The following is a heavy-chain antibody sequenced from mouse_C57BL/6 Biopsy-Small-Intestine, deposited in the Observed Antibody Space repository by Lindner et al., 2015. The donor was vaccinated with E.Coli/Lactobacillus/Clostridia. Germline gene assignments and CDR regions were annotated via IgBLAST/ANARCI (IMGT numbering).Heavy chain of an antibody. V-gene: IGHV1-7*01. CDR1: GYTFTSYG. Sequence: SVKVSCKASGYTFTSYGITWVRQAPGQGLEWMGWISANKGETKTEKKFQGRVTMTTDTSTSTAYMELRSLTSDDTAVYYCARAVTSFWSVYCWGFGFYFDYWDQGTLVTVSS. CDR3: ARAVTSFWSVYCWGFGFYFDY. J-gene: IGHJ2*01. D-gene: IGHD2-13*01. CDR2: ISANKGET.